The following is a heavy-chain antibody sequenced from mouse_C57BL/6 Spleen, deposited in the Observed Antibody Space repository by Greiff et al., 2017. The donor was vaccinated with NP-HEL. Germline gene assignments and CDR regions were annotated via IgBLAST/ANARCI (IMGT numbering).Heavy chain of an antibody. V-gene: IGHV1-26*01. J-gene: IGHJ3*01. CDR2: INPNNGGT. D-gene: IGHD2-4*01. Sequence: VQLQQSGPELVKPGASVKISCKASGYTFTDYYMNWVKQSHGKSLEWIGDINPNNGGTSYNQKFKGKATLTVDKSSSTAYMELRSLTSEDSAVYYCATSYYDYDGGAWFAYWGQGTLVTVSA. CDR1: GYTFTDYY. CDR3: ATSYYDYDGGAWFAY.